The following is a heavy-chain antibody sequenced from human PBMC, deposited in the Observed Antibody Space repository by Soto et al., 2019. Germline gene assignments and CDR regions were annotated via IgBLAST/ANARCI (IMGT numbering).Heavy chain of an antibody. CDR2: IYWDDDK. CDR3: AHRVLRTVFGLVTTTAIYFDF. Sequence: QITLNESGPTPVKPRQTLTLTCTFSGFSLTTSGVGVGWIRQSPGKAPEWLALIYWDDDKRYSPSLKSRLTIPKDTSKNQVVQTMADLDPADTATYYCAHRVLRTVFGLVTTTAIYFDFWGQGTPVAVSS. J-gene: IGHJ4*02. V-gene: IGHV2-5*02. CDR1: GFSLTTSGVG. D-gene: IGHD3-3*01.